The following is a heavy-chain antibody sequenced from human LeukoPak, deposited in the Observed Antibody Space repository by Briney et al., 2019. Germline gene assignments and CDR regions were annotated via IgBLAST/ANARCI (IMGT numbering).Heavy chain of an antibody. CDR2: IYTGGST. Sequence: GGSLRLSCAASGFTVSSNYMSCVRQAPGKGLEWVSVIYTGGSTHYADSVKGRFTISRDNSKNTLYLQMSSLRAEDTAVYYCARLWDDCMELEYYCAFWGRRTLVTVSS. J-gene: IGHJ4*02. D-gene: IGHD3-3*01. CDR1: GFTVSSNY. CDR3: ARLWDDCMELEYYCAF. V-gene: IGHV3-66*01.